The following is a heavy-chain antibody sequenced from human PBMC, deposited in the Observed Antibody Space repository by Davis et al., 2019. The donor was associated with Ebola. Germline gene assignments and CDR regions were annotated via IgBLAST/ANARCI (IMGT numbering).Heavy chain of an antibody. D-gene: IGHD4-11*01. J-gene: IGHJ4*02. CDR2: IYYSGST. CDR3: ARRMTTPRREYFDY. V-gene: IGHV4-31*03. Sequence: TLSPTRPFPGCSISSGGYYWSWIRQHPGKGLEWIGYIYYSGSTYYNPSLKSRVTISVDTSKNQFSLQLNSVTPEDTAVYYCARRMTTPRREYFDYWGQGTLVTVSS. CDR1: GCSISSGGYY.